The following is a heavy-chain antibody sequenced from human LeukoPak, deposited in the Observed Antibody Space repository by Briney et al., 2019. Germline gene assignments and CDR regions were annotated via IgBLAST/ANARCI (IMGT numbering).Heavy chain of an antibody. CDR1: GFAFSSYW. CDR2: IKQDGSER. CDR3: AKEVYYYETSAYFLNRHFDL. Sequence: GGSLRLSCAASGFAFSSYWMTWVRQAPGKGLEWVANIKQDGSERYYVDSVKGRFTISRDNAKNSLYLQLSSLRVEDTAVYYCAKEVYYYETSAYFLNRHFDLWGRGTLVTVSS. J-gene: IGHJ2*01. V-gene: IGHV3-7*01. D-gene: IGHD3-22*01.